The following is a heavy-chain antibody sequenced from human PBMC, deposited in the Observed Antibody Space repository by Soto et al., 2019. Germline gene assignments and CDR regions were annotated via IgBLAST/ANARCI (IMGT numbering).Heavy chain of an antibody. CDR1: GYTFTSYA. CDR3: AIEYYAILTGLRGHFEY. CDR2: INAGNGNT. Sequence: ASVKVSCKASGYTFTSYAMHWVRQAPGQRLEWMGWINAGNGNTKYSQKFQGRVTITRDTSASTAYMELSSLRSEDTAVYYCAIEYYAILTGLRGHFEYWGQGTLVTVSS. V-gene: IGHV1-3*01. J-gene: IGHJ4*02. D-gene: IGHD3-9*01.